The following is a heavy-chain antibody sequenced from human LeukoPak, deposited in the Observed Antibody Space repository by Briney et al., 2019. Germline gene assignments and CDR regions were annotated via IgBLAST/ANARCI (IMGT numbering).Heavy chain of an antibody. CDR1: GGSISSSSYY. CDR3: ARGPRITMVRGAYYYYGMDV. CDR2: IYYSGST. J-gene: IGHJ6*02. V-gene: IGHV4-39*07. Sequence: SETLSLTCTVPGGSISSSSYYWGWIRQPPGKGLEWIGSIYYSGSTYYNPSLKSRVTISVDTSKNQFSLKLSSVTAADTAVYYCARGPRITMVRGAYYYYGMDVWGQGTTVTVSS. D-gene: IGHD3-10*01.